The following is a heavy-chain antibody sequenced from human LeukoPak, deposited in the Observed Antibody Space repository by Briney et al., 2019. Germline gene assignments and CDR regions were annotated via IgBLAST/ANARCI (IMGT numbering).Heavy chain of an antibody. Sequence: PSETLSLTCAVYGGSFSGYYWSWIRQPPGKGLEWIGEINHSGSTNYNPSLKSRVTMSVDTSKNQFSLKLSSVTAADTAVYYCARGVVVITTHLDYWGQGTLVTVSS. V-gene: IGHV4-34*01. CDR1: GGSFSGYY. CDR2: INHSGST. D-gene: IGHD3-22*01. CDR3: ARGVVVITTHLDY. J-gene: IGHJ4*02.